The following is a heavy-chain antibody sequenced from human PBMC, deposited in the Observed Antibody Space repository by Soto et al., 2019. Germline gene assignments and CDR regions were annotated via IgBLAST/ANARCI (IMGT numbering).Heavy chain of an antibody. V-gene: IGHV3-33*01. CDR1: GFTFSSCS. Sequence: PGGSLKHSCASSGFTFSSCSMHWVRQAPGTGQEWVAVIWYDGSNKYYADSVKGRFTISRDNSKNTLYLQMNSLRAEDTAVYYCARDYGGVTFDYWGQGT. CDR3: ARDYGGVTFDY. J-gene: IGHJ4*02. D-gene: IGHD2-21*02. CDR2: IWYDGSNK.